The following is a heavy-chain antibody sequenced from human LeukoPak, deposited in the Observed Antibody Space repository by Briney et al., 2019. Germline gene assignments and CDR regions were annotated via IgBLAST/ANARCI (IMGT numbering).Heavy chain of an antibody. CDR3: AKDLGGWYGALAFDI. Sequence: GGSLRLSCAASGFTFSSYAMSWVRQAPGKGLEWVSAISGSGGSTYYADSVKGRFTISRDNSKNTLYQQMNSLRAEDTAVYYCAKDLGGWYGALAFDIWGQGTMVTVSS. D-gene: IGHD6-19*01. CDR2: ISGSGGST. J-gene: IGHJ3*02. CDR1: GFTFSSYA. V-gene: IGHV3-23*01.